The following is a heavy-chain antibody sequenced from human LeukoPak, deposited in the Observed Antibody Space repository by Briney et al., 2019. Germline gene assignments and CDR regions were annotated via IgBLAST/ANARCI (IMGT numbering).Heavy chain of an antibody. D-gene: IGHD3-10*02. CDR3: AELGITMIGGV. CDR1: GFTVSSNY. Sequence: TGGSLRLSCAASGFTVSSNYMSWVRQAPGKGLEWVSYISSSGSAIYYADSVKGRFTISRDNAKNSLYLQMNSLRAEDTAVYYCAELGITMIGGVWGKGTTVTISS. J-gene: IGHJ6*04. CDR2: ISSSGSAI. V-gene: IGHV3-11*04.